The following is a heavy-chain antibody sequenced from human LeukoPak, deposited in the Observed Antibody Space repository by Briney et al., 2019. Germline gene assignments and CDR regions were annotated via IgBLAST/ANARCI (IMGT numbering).Heavy chain of an antibody. CDR2: IYYSGST. CDR3: ARDGRFGAFDI. J-gene: IGHJ3*02. CDR1: GGSISSYY. D-gene: IGHD3-16*01. Sequence: SETLSLTCTVSGGSISSYYWSWIRQPPGKGLEWIGYIYYSGSTNYNPSLKSRVTISVDTSKNQFSLKLSSVTAADTAVYYCARDGRFGAFDIWGHGTMVTVSS. V-gene: IGHV4-59*01.